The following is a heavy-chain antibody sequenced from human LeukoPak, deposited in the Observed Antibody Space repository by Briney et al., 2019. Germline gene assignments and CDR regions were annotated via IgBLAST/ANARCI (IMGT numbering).Heavy chain of an antibody. CDR3: AKPSGSGVDY. CDR1: GFTFSSYE. D-gene: IGHD1-26*01. CDR2: ISSSGSTI. Sequence: PGGSLRLSCAASGFTFSSYEMNWVRQAPGKGLEWVSYISSSGSTIYYADSVKGRFTITRDNSKNTLYLQMNSLRLDDMGVYYCAKPSGSGVDYWGRGTRVTVSS. V-gene: IGHV3-48*03. J-gene: IGHJ4*02.